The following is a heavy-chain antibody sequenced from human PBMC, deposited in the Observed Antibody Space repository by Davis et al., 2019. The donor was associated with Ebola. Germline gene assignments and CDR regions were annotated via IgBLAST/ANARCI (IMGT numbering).Heavy chain of an antibody. CDR2: ISYGGRT. D-gene: IGHD1-26*01. CDR1: GTSMSSGGYY. CDR3: AISNLWEVDS. Sequence: MPSETLSLTCTVPGTSMSSGGYYWTWIRQHPGRGLEWIGYISYGGRTSYNPSLKSRITISEDTSKNQFSLKLSSVTAADTAVYYCAISNLWEVDSWGQGSLVTVSS. V-gene: IGHV4-31*03. J-gene: IGHJ4*02.